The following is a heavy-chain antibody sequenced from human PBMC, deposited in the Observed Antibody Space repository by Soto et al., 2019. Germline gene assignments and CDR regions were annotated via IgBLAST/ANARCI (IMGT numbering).Heavy chain of an antibody. D-gene: IGHD3-10*01. Sequence: PGGSLRLSCAASGFTFSSYSMNWVRQAPGKGLEWVSVICNNGSNKYYADSVKGRFTISRDNSKNTLYLQMNSLRAEDTAVYYCARDGSGSYYKTSYYFDYWGQGTLVTVSS. V-gene: IGHV3-33*08. J-gene: IGHJ4*02. CDR3: ARDGSGSYYKTSYYFDY. CDR2: ICNNGSNK. CDR1: GFTFSSYS.